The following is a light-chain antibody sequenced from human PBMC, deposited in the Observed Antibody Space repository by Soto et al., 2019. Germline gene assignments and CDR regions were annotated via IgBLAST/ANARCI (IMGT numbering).Light chain of an antibody. CDR2: GAS. J-gene: IGKJ2*01. Sequence: EIVLTQSPGTLSLSPGERATLSCRASQSLSNNYLAWYQQKPGQATRLLIYGASSRATDIPDRFSGSGSGTDFTLTISRLEPEDFAVYYCLHYGSSQYTFGQGTKLEIK. CDR1: QSLSNNY. CDR3: LHYGSSQYT. V-gene: IGKV3-20*01.